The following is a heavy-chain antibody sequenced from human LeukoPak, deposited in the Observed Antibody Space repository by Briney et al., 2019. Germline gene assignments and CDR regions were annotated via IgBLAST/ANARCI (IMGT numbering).Heavy chain of an antibody. CDR3: AKGSAAARPYYFDS. CDR2: ISTNGVNT. Sequence: GGSLRLSCQTSGFTFGNYAMSWVRQAQGKELEWISAISTNGVNTYYADSVKGRFTISRDNSRHTLSLQMNGLRADDTAVYYCAKGSAAARPYYFDSWGQGTLVAASS. D-gene: IGHD6-6*01. J-gene: IGHJ4*02. CDR1: GFTFGNYA. V-gene: IGHV3-23*01.